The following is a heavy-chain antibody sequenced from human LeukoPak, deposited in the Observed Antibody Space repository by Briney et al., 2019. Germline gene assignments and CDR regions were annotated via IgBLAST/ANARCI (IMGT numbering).Heavy chain of an antibody. Sequence: ASVKVSCKASGYTFTGYYMHWVRQAPGQGLEWMGWINPNSGGTNYAQKFQGRVTTTRGTSISTAYMELSRLRSDDTAVYYCASGYCSSTSCYAVDYWGQGTLVTVSS. CDR2: INPNSGGT. J-gene: IGHJ4*02. V-gene: IGHV1-2*02. CDR3: ASGYCSSTSCYAVDY. D-gene: IGHD2-2*03. CDR1: GYTFTGYY.